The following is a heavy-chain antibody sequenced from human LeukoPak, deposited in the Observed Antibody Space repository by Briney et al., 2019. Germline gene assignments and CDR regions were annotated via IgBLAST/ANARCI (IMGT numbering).Heavy chain of an antibody. J-gene: IGHJ4*02. V-gene: IGHV1-69*13. D-gene: IGHD1-26*01. Sequence: GASVKVSCKASGGTFSSYAFSWVRQAPGQGLEWMGGIIPIVGTTNYAQKFQGRVTITADESTSTAYMELSSLRSEDTAVYYCARVSDSGSYYSPFDYWGQGTLVTVSS. CDR3: ARVSDSGSYYSPFDY. CDR2: IIPIVGTT. CDR1: GGTFSSYA.